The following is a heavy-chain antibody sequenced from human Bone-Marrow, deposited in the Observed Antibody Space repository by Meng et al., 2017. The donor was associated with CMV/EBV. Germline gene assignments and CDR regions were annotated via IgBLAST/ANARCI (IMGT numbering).Heavy chain of an antibody. J-gene: IGHJ1*01. V-gene: IGHV4-59*01. Sequence: SETLSLTCSVSGGAISNYYWSWIRQPPGKGLEWIGYIYYSGSTNYNPSLKSRVTISVDTSKNQFSLKLSSVTAADTAVYYCARDLGGSYPNWGQGTLVTVSS. CDR1: GGAISNYY. CDR3: ARDLGGSYPN. CDR2: IYYSGST. D-gene: IGHD1-26*01.